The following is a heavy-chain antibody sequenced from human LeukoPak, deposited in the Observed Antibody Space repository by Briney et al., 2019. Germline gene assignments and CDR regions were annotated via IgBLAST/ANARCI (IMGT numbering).Heavy chain of an antibody. V-gene: IGHV3-30*18. CDR3: AKDRMVTTGLGALDI. CDR1: GFTFSSYA. D-gene: IGHD4-17*01. J-gene: IGHJ3*02. CDR2: ISYDGSNK. Sequence: GGSLRLSCAASGFTFSSYAMSWVRQAPGKGLEWVAVISYDGSNKYYADSVKGRFTISRDHSKNTLYLQMNSLRAEDTAVYYCAKDRMVTTGLGALDIWGPGTLVTVSS.